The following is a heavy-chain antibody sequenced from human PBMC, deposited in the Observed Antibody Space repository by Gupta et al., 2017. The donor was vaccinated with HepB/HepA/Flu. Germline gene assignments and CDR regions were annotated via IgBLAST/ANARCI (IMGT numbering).Heavy chain of an antibody. V-gene: IGHV3-74*01. CDR1: GFALRQSW. Sequence: EVQLVDSGGGLVQHGVSLGLSVASSGFALRQSWLPWVRKAPGKGLVWVAHFMGDGTTTRYADSVKGRMSISRDNAKNTLYLQMTTLRAEDTAVYYCVREMAFNSWGSGRYDALDMWGQGTLVTVSS. CDR3: VREMAFNSWGSGRYDALDM. CDR2: FMGDGTTT. J-gene: IGHJ3*02. D-gene: IGHD3-16*01.